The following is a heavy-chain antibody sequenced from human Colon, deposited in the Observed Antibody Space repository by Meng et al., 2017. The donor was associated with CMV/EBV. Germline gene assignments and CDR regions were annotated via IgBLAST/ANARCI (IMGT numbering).Heavy chain of an antibody. D-gene: IGHD3-10*01. J-gene: IGHJ5*02. CDR1: GYTFTAYY. Sequence: SGYTFTAYYMHWVRQAPGQGLDWMGRINPNSGATNSAQKFQGRVTMTRDTSISTAYMELSSLRSDDTAVYYCARCPMVRGGCAFDPWGQGTLVTVSS. CDR3: ARCPMVRGGCAFDP. V-gene: IGHV1-2*06. CDR2: INPNSGAT.